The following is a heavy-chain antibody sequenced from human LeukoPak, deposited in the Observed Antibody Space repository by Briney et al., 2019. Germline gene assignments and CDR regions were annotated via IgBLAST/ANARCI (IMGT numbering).Heavy chain of an antibody. Sequence: SETLSLTCTVSGGSISSYYWSWIRQPAGKGLEWIGRIQTSGKTNYNPSLKNRVTMSVDTSKNQFSLKLSSVTAADTAVYYCVRDVSTSDAFDIWGQGTMVIVSS. V-gene: IGHV4-4*07. D-gene: IGHD2-2*01. CDR3: VRDVSTSDAFDI. CDR2: IQTSGKT. CDR1: GGSISSYY. J-gene: IGHJ3*02.